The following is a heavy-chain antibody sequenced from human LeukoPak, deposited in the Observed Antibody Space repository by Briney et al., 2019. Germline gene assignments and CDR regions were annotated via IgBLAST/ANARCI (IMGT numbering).Heavy chain of an antibody. J-gene: IGHJ4*02. CDR1: GGPISNYY. CDR2: IYYSGTT. D-gene: IGHD4-17*01. CDR3: AKDVNGDYDY. Sequence: SETLSLTCTVSGGPISNYYWSWIRQIPGKGLEWIGNIYYSGTTNYNPSLKSRVTISVDTSKNQISLKLSSVTAADTAVHYCAKDVNGDYDYWGQGTLVTVSS. V-gene: IGHV4-59*01.